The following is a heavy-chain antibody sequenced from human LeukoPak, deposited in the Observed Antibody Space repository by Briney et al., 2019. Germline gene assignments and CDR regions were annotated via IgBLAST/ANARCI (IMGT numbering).Heavy chain of an antibody. D-gene: IGHD6-19*01. CDR1: GYTFTSYG. CDR2: ISAYNGNT. Sequence: ASVKVSCKASGYTFTSYGISWVRQAPGQELEWMGWISAYNGNTNYAQKLQGRVTMTTDTSTSTAYMELRSLRSDDTAVYYCAREPGIAVAGTSLNFDYWGQGTLVTVSS. CDR3: AREPGIAVAGTSLNFDY. J-gene: IGHJ4*02. V-gene: IGHV1-18*01.